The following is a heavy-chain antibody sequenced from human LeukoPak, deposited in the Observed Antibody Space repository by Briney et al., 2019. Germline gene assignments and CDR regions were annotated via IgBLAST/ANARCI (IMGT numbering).Heavy chain of an antibody. Sequence: GGSLRLSCAASGYSFISYGMHWVRQAPGKGLEWVSVIAHDDINQYYADSVRGRFTISRDRSKNTLYLQMDSLTPEDTAVYYCARDRRYCSTTSCYAWPYFFGMDVWGQGTTVTVS. CDR1: GYSFISYG. CDR3: ARDRRYCSTTSCYAWPYFFGMDV. D-gene: IGHD2-2*01. CDR2: IAHDDINQ. V-gene: IGHV3-30*03. J-gene: IGHJ6*02.